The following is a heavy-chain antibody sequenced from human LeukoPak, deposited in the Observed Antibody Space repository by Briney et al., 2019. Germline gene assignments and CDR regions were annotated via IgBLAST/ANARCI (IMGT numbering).Heavy chain of an antibody. J-gene: IGHJ4*02. CDR3: AREGYDSSGYYYPFDY. Sequence: AETLSLTCTASGGSISSYYWSWVRQPPGKGLEWVGHIYYSGSTNYNPSLKSRGSISVGTSNNQFSLKLMYVLGADKAGLYYAREGYDSSGYYYPFDYWGQGTLVTVSP. CDR2: IYYSGST. V-gene: IGHV4-59*01. D-gene: IGHD3-22*01. CDR1: GGSISSYY.